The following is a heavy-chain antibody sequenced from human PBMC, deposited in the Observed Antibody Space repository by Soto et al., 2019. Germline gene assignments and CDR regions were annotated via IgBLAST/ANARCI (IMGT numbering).Heavy chain of an antibody. CDR3: ARVSSGYSYGYDAFAI. Sequence: GAAVKVSCKASGYTFTGYYMHWVRQAPGQGLEWMGWINPNSGGTNYAQKFQGWVTMTRDTSISTAYMELSRLRSDDTAVYYCARVSSGYSYGYDAFAIPGQRTMV. J-gene: IGHJ3*02. D-gene: IGHD5-18*01. CDR2: INPNSGGT. V-gene: IGHV1-2*04. CDR1: GYTFTGYY.